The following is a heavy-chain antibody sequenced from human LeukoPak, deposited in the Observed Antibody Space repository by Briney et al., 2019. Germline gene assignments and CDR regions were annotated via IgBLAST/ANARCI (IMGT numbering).Heavy chain of an antibody. D-gene: IGHD4-17*01. Sequence: SQTLSLTCTVSGGSISSGSYYWSWIRRPAGKGLEWIGRIYTSGSTNYNPSLKSRVTISVDTSKNQFSLKLSSVTAADTAVYYCASYGDHYYYGMDVWGQGTTVTVSS. CDR1: GGSISSGSYY. CDR3: ASYGDHYYYGMDV. CDR2: IYTSGST. J-gene: IGHJ6*02. V-gene: IGHV4-61*02.